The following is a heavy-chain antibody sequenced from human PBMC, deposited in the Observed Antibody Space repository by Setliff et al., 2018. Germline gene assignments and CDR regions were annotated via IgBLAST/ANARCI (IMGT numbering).Heavy chain of an antibody. D-gene: IGHD3-10*01. J-gene: IGHJ6*02. CDR2: IDPSDSYT. CDR1: GYSFTSYW. CDR3: ARHTGNYYGSGSYYKSCGRTRDYYYGMDV. Sequence: GESLTISCKGSGYSFTSYWISWVRQMPGKGLEWMGRIDPSDSYTNYSPSFQGHVTISADKSISTAYLQWSSLKASDTAMYYCARHTGNYYGSGSYYKSCGRTRDYYYGMDVWGQGTTVTVSS. V-gene: IGHV5-10-1*01.